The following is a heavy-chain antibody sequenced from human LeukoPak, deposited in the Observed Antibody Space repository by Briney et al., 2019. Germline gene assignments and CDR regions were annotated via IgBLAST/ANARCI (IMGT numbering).Heavy chain of an antibody. D-gene: IGHD5-24*01. CDR3: AKAARDGSELMVGS. CDR1: GYTFTNYG. V-gene: IGHV1-18*01. J-gene: IGHJ5*02. CDR2: ISAYNGDT. Sequence: ASVKVSCKASGYTFTNYGISWVRQAPGQGLEWMGWISAYNGDTNYAQKLQGRVTMTTDTSTSTAYMELRSLRSDDTAAYYCAKAARDGSELMVGSWGQGTLVTVSS.